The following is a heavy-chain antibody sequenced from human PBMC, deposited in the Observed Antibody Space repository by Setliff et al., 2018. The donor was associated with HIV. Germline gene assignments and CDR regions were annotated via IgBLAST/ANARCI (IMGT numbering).Heavy chain of an antibody. D-gene: IGHD6-13*01. V-gene: IGHV4-34*01. Sequence: PSETLSLTCAVYGGSFSGYYWSWIRQPPGKGLEWIGEINHSGSTNYNPSLKSRVTISVDTSKNQFSLKLYSVTVADTAFYYCARADSSSWFFATFDIWGQGTMVTVSS. CDR2: INHSGST. CDR3: ARADSSSWFFATFDI. CDR1: GGSFSGYY. J-gene: IGHJ3*02.